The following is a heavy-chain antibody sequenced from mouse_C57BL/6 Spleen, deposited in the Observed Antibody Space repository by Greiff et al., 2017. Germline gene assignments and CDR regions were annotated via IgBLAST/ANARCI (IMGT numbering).Heavy chain of an antibody. Sequence: VQLQQSGAELVRPGASVKLSCKASGYTFTSYGIRWVKQRTGQGLEWIGEIYPRSGNTYYNEKFKGKATLTVDKSSSPAYMELRSLTSEDSAVYFCSRHNYYGSSLDYWGQGTTLTVAS. D-gene: IGHD1-1*01. CDR3: SRHNYYGSSLDY. CDR1: GYTFTSYG. CDR2: IYPRSGNT. V-gene: IGHV1-81*01. J-gene: IGHJ2*01.